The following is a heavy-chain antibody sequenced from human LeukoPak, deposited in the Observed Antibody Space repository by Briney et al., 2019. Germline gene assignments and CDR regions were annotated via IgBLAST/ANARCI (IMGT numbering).Heavy chain of an antibody. CDR3: ARIFTISDLFDY. J-gene: IGHJ4*02. Sequence: GASVKVSCKASGYTFTSYYMHWVGQAAGQGLEWMAIINPSGGIPSYAQKFQGRVTMTRDTSTSTVYMELSSLRSEDTAVYYCARIFTISDLFDYWGQGTLVTVSS. D-gene: IGHD3-3*01. V-gene: IGHV1-46*01. CDR1: GYTFTSYY. CDR2: INPSGGIP.